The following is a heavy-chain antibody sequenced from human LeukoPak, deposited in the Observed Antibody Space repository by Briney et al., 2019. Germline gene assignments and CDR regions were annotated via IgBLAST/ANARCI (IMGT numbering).Heavy chain of an antibody. V-gene: IGHV3-30*18. J-gene: IGHJ4*02. CDR3: AKWPYIVVVPAGDY. D-gene: IGHD2-2*01. CDR2: ISYDGSNK. CDR1: GFTFSSYG. Sequence: PGRSLRLSCAASGFTFSSYGMHWVRQAPGKELEWVAVISYDGSNKYYADSVKGRFTISRDNSKNTLYLQMNSLRAEDTAVYYCAKWPYIVVVPAGDYWGQGTLVTVSS.